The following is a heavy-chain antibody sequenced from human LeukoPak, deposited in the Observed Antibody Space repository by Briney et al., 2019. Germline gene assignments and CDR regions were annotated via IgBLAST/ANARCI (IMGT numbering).Heavy chain of an antibody. J-gene: IGHJ4*02. D-gene: IGHD6-13*01. V-gene: IGHV3-74*01. CDR2: INSDGSST. Sequence: GGSLRLSCAASGFTYSSYWMQWVRQAPGKGLVWVSRINSDGSSTSYADSVKGRFTISRDNAKNTLYLQMNSLRAEDTAVYYCARDPIAAAGTFDYWGQGTLVTVSS. CDR3: ARDPIAAAGTFDY. CDR1: GFTYSSYW.